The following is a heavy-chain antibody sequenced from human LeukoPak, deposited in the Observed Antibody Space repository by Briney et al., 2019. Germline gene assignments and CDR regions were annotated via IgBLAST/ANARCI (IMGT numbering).Heavy chain of an antibody. CDR1: GFTFSSYA. CDR3: AKGHMGDAFDI. J-gene: IGHJ3*02. D-gene: IGHD2-21*01. Sequence: PGGSLRLSCAASGFTFSSYAMHWVRQAPGKGLEWVAVISYDGSNKYYADSVKGRFTISRDNSKNTLYLQMNSLRAEDTAVYYCAKGHMGDAFDIWGQGTMVTVSS. V-gene: IGHV3-30-3*01. CDR2: ISYDGSNK.